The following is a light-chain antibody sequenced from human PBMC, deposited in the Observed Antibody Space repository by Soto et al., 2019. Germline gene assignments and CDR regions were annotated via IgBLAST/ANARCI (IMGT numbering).Light chain of an antibody. J-gene: IGLJ2*01. CDR2: GHS. Sequence: QSVLTQPPSVSGAPGQRVTISCTGSSSNIGAGYDVHWYQQLPGTAPKLLIYGHSNRTTGVPDRFSGSTSGTSASLAITGLEAEDEADYYCHSYDSSLSGHVVFGGGTKLTVL. CDR1: SSNIGAGYD. CDR3: HSYDSSLSGHVV. V-gene: IGLV1-40*01.